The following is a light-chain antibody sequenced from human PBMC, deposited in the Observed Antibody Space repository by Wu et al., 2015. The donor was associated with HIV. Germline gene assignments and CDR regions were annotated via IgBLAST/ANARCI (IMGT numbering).Light chain of an antibody. CDR3: QQRRNWPVT. V-gene: IGKV3D-11*03. Sequence: EIVLTQSPATLALSPGERATLSCRASQGITVSLAWYQQTPGQAPRLLIYDASNRATGIPPRFSGSGSGTDFTLTISSLEPEDFAIYYCQQRRNWPVTFGGDQGGDQT. J-gene: IGKJ4*01. CDR1: QGITVS. CDR2: DAS.